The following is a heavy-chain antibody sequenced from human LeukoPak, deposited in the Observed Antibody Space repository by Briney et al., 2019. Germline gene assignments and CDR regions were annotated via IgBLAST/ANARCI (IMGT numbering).Heavy chain of an antibody. V-gene: IGHV4-28*01. CDR2: IYYSGST. CDR3: ASLSGSYFGIDY. D-gene: IGHD1-26*01. CDR1: GYSISSSNW. J-gene: IGHJ4*02. Sequence: SETLSLTCAVSGYSISSSNWWGWIRQPPGKGLEWIGYIYYSGSTYYNPSLKSRVTMSVGTSKNQFSLKLSSVTAVDTAVYYCASLSGSYFGIDYWGQGTLVTVSS.